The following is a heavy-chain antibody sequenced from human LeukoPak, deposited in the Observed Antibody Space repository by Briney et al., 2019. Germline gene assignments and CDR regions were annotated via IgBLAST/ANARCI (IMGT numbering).Heavy chain of an antibody. V-gene: IGHV3-23*01. CDR1: GFPFNDFA. J-gene: IGHJ3*01. Sequence: PGGSLSPSWEASGFPFNDFAMLWVPQAPGKGLEWVSSIGDAGTYYADSVKGRFTISRDNSKNMLYLQLNSLRAGDTAMYYCAKNLGPFDVRGQGTMVTVSS. D-gene: IGHD3-16*01. CDR3: AKNLGPFDV. CDR2: IGDAGT.